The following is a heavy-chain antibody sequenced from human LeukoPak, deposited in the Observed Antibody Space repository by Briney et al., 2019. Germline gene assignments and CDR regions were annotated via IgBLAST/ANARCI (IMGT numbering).Heavy chain of an antibody. Sequence: PSETLSLTCSVSGGSITGYSWSWIRQPPGKGLEWIGYIYYSGDTYYNPSLKSRLSISVDTSKNQFSLKLRSVTAADTAVYYCARDPLTNPGLYYFDYWGQGTLVTVSS. V-gene: IGHV4-59*01. D-gene: IGHD1-14*01. CDR3: ARDPLTNPGLYYFDY. CDR1: GGSITGYS. J-gene: IGHJ4*02. CDR2: IYYSGDT.